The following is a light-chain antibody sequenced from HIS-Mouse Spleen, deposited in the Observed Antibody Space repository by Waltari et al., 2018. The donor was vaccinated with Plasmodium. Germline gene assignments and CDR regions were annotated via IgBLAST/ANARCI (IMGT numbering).Light chain of an antibody. CDR2: EVS. J-gene: IGLJ2*01. CDR1: SSDVGGYNY. CDR3: SSYAGSNNLV. Sequence: QSALTQPPSASGSPGQSVTISCTGTSSDVGGYNYVSWYQQHPGKAPKLMIYEVSKRPSGVPDRFSGSKSGNSSSLTVSVLQAEDGADYYCSSYAGSNNLVFGGGTKLTVL. V-gene: IGLV2-8*01.